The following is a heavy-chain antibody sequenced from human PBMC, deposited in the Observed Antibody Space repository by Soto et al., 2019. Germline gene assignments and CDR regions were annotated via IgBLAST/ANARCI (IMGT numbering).Heavy chain of an antibody. J-gene: IGHJ4*02. CDR3: ARETRLADTYFDY. V-gene: IGHV3-33*01. Sequence: GGSLRLSCAASGFTFSSYGMHWVRQAPGKGLEWVAVIWYDGSNKYYADSVKGRFTISRDNSKNTLYLQMNSLRAEDTAVYYCARETRLADTYFDYWGQGTLVTVSS. CDR2: IWYDGSNK. CDR1: GFTFSSYG.